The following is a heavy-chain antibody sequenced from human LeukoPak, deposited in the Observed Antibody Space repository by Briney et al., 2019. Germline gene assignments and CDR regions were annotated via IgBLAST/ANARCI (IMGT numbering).Heavy chain of an antibody. Sequence: SQTLSLTCTVSGGSISSSGDYWSWIRQHPGRGLEWIGYIYYSGSTYYNPSLKSRVTISVDTSKNQSSLRLTSVTAADTAVYYCARGNGDYSWGQGTLVTV. CDR2: IYYSGST. V-gene: IGHV4-31*03. D-gene: IGHD4-17*01. CDR3: ARGNGDYS. J-gene: IGHJ4*02. CDR1: GGSISSSGDY.